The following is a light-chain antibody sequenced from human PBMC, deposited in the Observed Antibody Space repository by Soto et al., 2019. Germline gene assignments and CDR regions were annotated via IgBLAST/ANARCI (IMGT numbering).Light chain of an antibody. Sequence: QSVLTQPASVSGSPGQSITISCTGTSSDVGAYNYVSWYQQYPGKAPEVIIFEVRKRPSGVSNRFSGSKSGDTASLTISGLQAEDEADYYCSSYRSSTTFVFGTGTKSPS. CDR1: SSDVGAYNY. V-gene: IGLV2-14*01. CDR3: SSYRSSTTFV. J-gene: IGLJ1*01. CDR2: EVR.